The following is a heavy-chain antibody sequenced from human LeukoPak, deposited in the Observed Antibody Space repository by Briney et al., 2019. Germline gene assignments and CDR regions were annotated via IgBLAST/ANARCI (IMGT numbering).Heavy chain of an antibody. CDR1: GFTFSSYS. V-gene: IGHV3-30*18. CDR3: AKAISQQLVPGWFDP. Sequence: GGSLRLSCAASGFTFSSYSMNWVRQAPGKGLEWVAVISYDGSNKYYADSVKGRFTISRDNSKNTLYLQMNSLRAEDTAVYYCAKAISQQLVPGWFDPRGQGTLVTVSS. J-gene: IGHJ5*02. CDR2: ISYDGSNK. D-gene: IGHD6-13*01.